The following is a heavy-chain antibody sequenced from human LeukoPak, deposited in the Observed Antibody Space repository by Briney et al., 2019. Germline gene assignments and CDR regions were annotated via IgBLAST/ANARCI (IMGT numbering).Heavy chain of an antibody. CDR1: GFTFSPYW. Sequence: SGGSLRLSCAASGFTFSPYWMHWVRQAPGKGLVWVSLIKGDGSSTNYADSVKGRFTISRDNAKNTLYLQMSSVRAEDTAVYYCARDRGYSPVYWGQGILVTVSS. CDR3: ARDRGYSPVY. D-gene: IGHD5-18*01. V-gene: IGHV3-74*01. CDR2: IKGDGSST. J-gene: IGHJ4*02.